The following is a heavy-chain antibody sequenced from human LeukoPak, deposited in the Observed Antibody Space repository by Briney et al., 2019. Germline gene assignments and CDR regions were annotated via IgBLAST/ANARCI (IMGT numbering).Heavy chain of an antibody. CDR1: GGTFSSYA. Sequence: GASVTVSCKASGGTFSSYAISWVRQPPGQGLEWMGRIIPIFGTANYAQNFEGRVPITADESTSTAYMELSSLRSEDTAVYYCARDYPVVPAAYYYYYGMDVWGQGTTVTVSS. CDR3: ARDYPVVPAAYYYYYGMDV. V-gene: IGHV1-69*13. CDR2: IIPIFGTA. J-gene: IGHJ6*02. D-gene: IGHD2-2*01.